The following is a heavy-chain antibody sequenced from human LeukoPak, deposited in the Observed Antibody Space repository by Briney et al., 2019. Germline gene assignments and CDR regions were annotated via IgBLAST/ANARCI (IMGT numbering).Heavy chain of an antibody. CDR2: NYYSWST. CDR1: GRFISIYY. J-gene: IGHJ4*02. D-gene: IGHD6-19*01. Sequence: ASDTLSLTCTVSGRFISIYYWSWIRQPPGKGLEGIVYNYYSWSTNYNPSLKSRVPISVDTSKNQFSLTLSSVTAADTAVYYCARGREVAVAGLLFDYWGQGTLVTVSS. CDR3: ARGREVAVAGLLFDY. V-gene: IGHV4-59*07.